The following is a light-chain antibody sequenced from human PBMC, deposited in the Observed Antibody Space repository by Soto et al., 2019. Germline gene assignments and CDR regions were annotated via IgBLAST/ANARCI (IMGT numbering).Light chain of an antibody. J-gene: IGKJ4*01. CDR2: KAS. V-gene: IGKV1-5*03. CDR1: QTINSW. Sequence: DIQMTQSPSSLSASVGDRVTISCRASQTINSWVAWYQQKPGKAPKLLIYKASSLDRGVPSRFSGSGSGTEFTLTISSLQPDDFVTYYCQEYKRYSFTFGGGTKVEIK. CDR3: QEYKRYSFT.